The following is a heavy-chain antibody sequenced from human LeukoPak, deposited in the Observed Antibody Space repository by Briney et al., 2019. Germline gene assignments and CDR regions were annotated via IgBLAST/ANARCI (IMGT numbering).Heavy chain of an antibody. CDR1: GGSISSSSYY. Sequence: PSETLSLTCTVSGGSISSSSYYWGWIRQPPGKGLEWIGEINHSGSTNYNPSLKSRVTISVDTSKNQFSLRLSSVTAADTAVYYCARGTTAYFDYWGQGTLVTVSS. CDR2: INHSGST. D-gene: IGHD4-17*01. J-gene: IGHJ4*02. CDR3: ARGTTAYFDY. V-gene: IGHV4-39*07.